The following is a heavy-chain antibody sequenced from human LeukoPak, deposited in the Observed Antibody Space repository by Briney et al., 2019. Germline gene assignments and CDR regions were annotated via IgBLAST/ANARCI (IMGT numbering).Heavy chain of an antibody. D-gene: IGHD1-26*01. Sequence: GGSLRLSCAASGFTVSNNYMNWVRQAPGKGLEWVSVIYSGGSTHYADSVKGRFTISRDNSKNTLYLQMNSLRAEDTAVYYCARAPGIVGAIDYWGQGTLVTVSS. V-gene: IGHV3-53*01. CDR3: ARAPGIVGAIDY. CDR2: IYSGGST. CDR1: GFTVSNNY. J-gene: IGHJ4*02.